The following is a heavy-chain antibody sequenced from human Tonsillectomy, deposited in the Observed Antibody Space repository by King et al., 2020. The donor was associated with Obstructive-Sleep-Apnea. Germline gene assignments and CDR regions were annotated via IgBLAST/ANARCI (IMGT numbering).Heavy chain of an antibody. Sequence: VQLVESGGGLEQPGGSLRLSCAASGFTFSSYAMSWFLQAPGRGLEWVSLISGIGGSTHYADSVTGRFSISRDNSKNTRYLQMSSLRADDTAVYYCAKDRVYGDRLDYWGQGTLVTVSS. V-gene: IGHV3-23*04. J-gene: IGHJ4*02. CDR2: ISGIGGST. CDR1: GFTFSSYA. CDR3: AKDRVYGDRLDY. D-gene: IGHD4-17*01.